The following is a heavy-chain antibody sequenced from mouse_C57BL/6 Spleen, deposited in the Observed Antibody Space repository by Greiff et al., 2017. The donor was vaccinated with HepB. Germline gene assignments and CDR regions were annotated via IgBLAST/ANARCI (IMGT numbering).Heavy chain of an antibody. D-gene: IGHD2-1*01. J-gene: IGHJ2*01. CDR3: AREGAYGNYEGGY. CDR2: INPNNGGT. Sequence: EVQLQQSGPELVKPGASVKMSCKASGYTFTDYNMHWVKQSHGKSLEWIGYINPNNGGTSYNQKFKGKATLTVNKSSSTAYMELRSLTSEDSAVYYCAREGAYGNYEGGYWGQGTTLTVSS. V-gene: IGHV1-22*01. CDR1: GYTFTDYN.